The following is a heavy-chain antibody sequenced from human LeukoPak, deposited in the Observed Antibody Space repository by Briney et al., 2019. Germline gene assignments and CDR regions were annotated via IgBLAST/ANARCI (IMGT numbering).Heavy chain of an antibody. D-gene: IGHD2-21*02. J-gene: IGHJ3*02. CDR1: GYTFTRYG. Sequence: ASVKVSCKASGYTFTRYGISWVRQAPGQGLEWMGWISAYNGNTNYAQKLQGRVTMTTDTSTSTAYMELRSLRSDDTAVYYCARDPIGLRFNTLVTAEYAFDIWGQGTMVTVSS. V-gene: IGHV1-18*01. CDR2: ISAYNGNT. CDR3: ARDPIGLRFNTLVTAEYAFDI.